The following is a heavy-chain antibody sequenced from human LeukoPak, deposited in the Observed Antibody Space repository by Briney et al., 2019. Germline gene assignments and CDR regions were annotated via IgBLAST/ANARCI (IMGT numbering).Heavy chain of an antibody. D-gene: IGHD2-2*01. CDR3: TRDDYIVVVPAATLTYGIDV. CDR2: IRSKAYGGTT. Sequence: GGSLTLTCTAAGFTFGEYAMSWARQAPGKGLEWVGFIRSKAYGGTTEYAASVKGRFTISRDDSKSSAYLQMNSLKTEDTAVYYCTRDDYIVVVPAATLTYGIDVAGKRSTVTVSS. V-gene: IGHV3-49*04. J-gene: IGHJ6*04. CDR1: GFTFGEYA.